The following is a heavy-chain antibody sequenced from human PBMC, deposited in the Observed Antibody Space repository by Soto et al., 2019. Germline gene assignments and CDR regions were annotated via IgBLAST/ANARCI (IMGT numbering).Heavy chain of an antibody. CDR3: ARRAAGTFAFDS. CDR2: VYHSGST. CDR1: GVSISSTNW. V-gene: IGHV4-4*01. Sequence: QVKLQESGPGLVKPPGTLSLTCAVSGVSISSTNWWSWVRQPPGKGLEWIGEVYHSGSTNYNPSLKSRVTMSVDKSKNHFSLKLRSVTAADTAVYFCARRAAGTFAFDSWGQGTLVTVSS. D-gene: IGHD1-1*01. J-gene: IGHJ4*02.